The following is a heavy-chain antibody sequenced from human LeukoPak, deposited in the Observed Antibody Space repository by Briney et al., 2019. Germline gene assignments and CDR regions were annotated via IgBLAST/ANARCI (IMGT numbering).Heavy chain of an antibody. Sequence: PGGSLRLSCAASGFTFSSYSMNWVRQAPGKGLEWVSSISSSSSYIYYADSVKGRFTISRDNAKNSLYLQMNSLRAEDTAVYYCALYCSSTSCSPFGYWGRGTLVTVSS. V-gene: IGHV3-21*01. CDR1: GFTFSSYS. D-gene: IGHD2-2*01. CDR3: ALYCSSTSCSPFGY. CDR2: ISSSSSYI. J-gene: IGHJ4*02.